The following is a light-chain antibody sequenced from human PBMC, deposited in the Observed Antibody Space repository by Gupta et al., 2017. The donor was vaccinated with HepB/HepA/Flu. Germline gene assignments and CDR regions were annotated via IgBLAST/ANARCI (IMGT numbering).Light chain of an antibody. V-gene: IGKV3-11*01. CDR2: DAS. CDR1: QSVGHF. Sequence: EVVLTQSPVILSLSQGERATLSCRASQSVGHFLAWYEQKLGQAPRLLIYDASQRAPGVPARFSGSGAGTGFTLTISSLEPEDFAVYYCQQRRYWPPLTFGGGTKVEI. J-gene: IGKJ4*01. CDR3: QQRRYWPPLT.